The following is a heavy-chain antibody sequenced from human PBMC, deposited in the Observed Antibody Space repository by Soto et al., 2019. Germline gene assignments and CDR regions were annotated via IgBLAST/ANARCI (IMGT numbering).Heavy chain of an antibody. J-gene: IGHJ6*02. CDR1: GFTFDLNG. Sequence: QMQLVESGGGVVQPGRSLRLSCVASGFTFDLNGLHWVRQAPGKGLEWVTVISYDGSDKYYADSLKGRVTVSRDNSKTXLYLHMASLRTEDTAIYYCARDRGAGRENSFGMDVWGQGTTVTVSS. CDR3: ARDRGAGRENSFGMDV. V-gene: IGHV3-30-3*01. CDR2: ISYDGSDK. D-gene: IGHD3-10*01.